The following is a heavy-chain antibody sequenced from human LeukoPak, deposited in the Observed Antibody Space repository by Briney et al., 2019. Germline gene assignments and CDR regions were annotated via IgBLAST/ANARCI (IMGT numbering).Heavy chain of an antibody. J-gene: IGHJ4*02. CDR1: GFTFSSYG. CDR2: ISYDGSNK. Sequence: GGSLRLSCAASGFTFSSYGMHWVRQAPGKGLEWVAVISYDGSNKYYADSVKGRFTISRDNSKNTLYLQMNSLRAEDTAVYYCARSARGSGSYLPNDYWGQGTLVTVSS. CDR3: ARSARGSGSYLPNDY. V-gene: IGHV3-30*03. D-gene: IGHD3-10*01.